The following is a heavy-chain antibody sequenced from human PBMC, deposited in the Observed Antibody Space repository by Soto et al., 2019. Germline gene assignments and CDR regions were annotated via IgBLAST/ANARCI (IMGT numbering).Heavy chain of an antibody. CDR3: AKGRATYYHDGTGDY. J-gene: IGHJ4*02. CDR1: GFTFSSYA. D-gene: IGHD3-22*01. CDR2: ISGSGGFT. Sequence: EVQLLESGGGLVQPGGSLRLSCAASGFTFSSYAMSWVRQALGKGLEWVSAISGSGGFTYYADSVKGRFTISRDNSKNTLYLQMHSLRAEDTAVYYCAKGRATYYHDGTGDYWGQGTLVTVSS. V-gene: IGHV3-23*01.